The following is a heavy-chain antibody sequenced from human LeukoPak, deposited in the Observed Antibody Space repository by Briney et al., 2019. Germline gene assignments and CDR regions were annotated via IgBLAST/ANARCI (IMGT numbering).Heavy chain of an antibody. J-gene: IGHJ3*02. CDR2: THYRSKWYN. Sequence: SQTLSLTCAISGDSVSSNSAVWNWLRQSPSRGLEWLGRTHYRSKWYNDYAVTVKSRITVNPDTSKNQFSLQLNSVTPEDTAMYYCARDTGAAISVFDIWGQGTMVTVSS. D-gene: IGHD5-12*01. V-gene: IGHV6-1*01. CDR1: GDSVSSNSAV. CDR3: ARDTGAAISVFDI.